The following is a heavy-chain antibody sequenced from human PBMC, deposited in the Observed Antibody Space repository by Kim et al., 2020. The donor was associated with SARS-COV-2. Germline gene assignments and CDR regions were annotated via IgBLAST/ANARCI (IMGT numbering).Heavy chain of an antibody. CDR1: GFTVSSNY. CDR3: ARDPLAGTGYYYGMDV. Sequence: GGSLRLSCAASGFTVSSNYMSWVRQAPGKGLEWVSVIYSGGSTYYADSVKGRFTISRDNSKNTLYLQMNSLRAEDTAVYYCARDPLAGTGYYYGMDVWGQGTTVTVSS. CDR2: IYSGGST. J-gene: IGHJ6*02. D-gene: IGHD6-13*01. V-gene: IGHV3-53*01.